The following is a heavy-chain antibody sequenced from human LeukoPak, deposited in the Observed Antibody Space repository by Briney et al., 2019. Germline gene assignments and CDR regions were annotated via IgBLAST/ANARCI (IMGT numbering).Heavy chain of an antibody. J-gene: IGHJ4*02. CDR1: GFTFSDYY. Sequence: GGSLRLSCAASGFTFSDYYMSWIRQAPGKGLEWVSYISSSGSTIYYADFVKGRFTISRDNAKNSLYLQMNSLGAEDTAVYYCARDLYYGSGSYNYWGQGTLVTVSS. CDR2: ISSSGSTI. CDR3: ARDLYYGSGSYNY. V-gene: IGHV3-11*01. D-gene: IGHD3-10*01.